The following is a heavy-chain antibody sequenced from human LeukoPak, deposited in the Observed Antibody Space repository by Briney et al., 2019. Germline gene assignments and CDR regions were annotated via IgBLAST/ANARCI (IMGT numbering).Heavy chain of an antibody. D-gene: IGHD6-13*01. CDR2: INHSGST. Sequence: PSETLSLTCAVYGGSFSGYYWSWIRQPPGKGLEWIGEINHSGSTNYNPSLKSRVTISVDTSKNQFSLKLSSVTAADTAVYYCATMGPGAAAGFDYWGQGTLVTVSS. V-gene: IGHV4-34*01. J-gene: IGHJ4*02. CDR3: ATMGPGAAAGFDY. CDR1: GGSFSGYY.